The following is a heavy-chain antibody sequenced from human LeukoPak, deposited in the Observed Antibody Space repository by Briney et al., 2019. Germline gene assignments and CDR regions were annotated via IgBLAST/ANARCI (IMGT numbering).Heavy chain of an antibody. CDR1: GGSISSGGYY. D-gene: IGHD6-13*01. V-gene: IGHV4-30-2*01. Sequence: SQTLSPTCTVSGGSISSGGYYWSWIRQPPGKGLEWIGYIYHSGSTYYNPSLKSRVTISVDRSKNQFSLKLSSVTAADTAVYYCARGHGKGSSSWYPFDYWGQGTLVTVSS. CDR2: IYHSGST. J-gene: IGHJ4*02. CDR3: ARGHGKGSSSWYPFDY.